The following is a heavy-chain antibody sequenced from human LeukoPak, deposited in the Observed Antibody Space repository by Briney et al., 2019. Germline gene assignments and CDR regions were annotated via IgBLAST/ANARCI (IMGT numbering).Heavy chain of an antibody. CDR3: ARGCDSSSWYCAFDI. D-gene: IGHD6-13*01. CDR2: ISSSGSTI. V-gene: IGHV3-11*01. Sequence: PGGSLRHSCAASGFTFSDYYMSWIRQAPGKGLEWVSYISSSGSTIYYADSVKGRFTISRDNAKDSLYLQMNSLRAEDTAVYYCARGCDSSSWYCAFDIWGQGTMVTVSS. CDR1: GFTFSDYY. J-gene: IGHJ3*02.